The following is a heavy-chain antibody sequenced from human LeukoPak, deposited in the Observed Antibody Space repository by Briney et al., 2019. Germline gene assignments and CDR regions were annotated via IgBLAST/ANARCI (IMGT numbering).Heavy chain of an antibody. D-gene: IGHD6-13*01. V-gene: IGHV4-59*01. J-gene: IGHJ5*02. CDR3: ARDLIAAAGDNWFDP. CDR2: IYYSGST. Sequence: SETLSLTCTVSGGSISSYYWSWIRQPPGKGLEWNGYIYYSGSTNYNPSLKSRVTISVDTSKNQFSLKLSSVTAADTAVYYCARDLIAAAGDNWFDPWGQGTLVTVSS. CDR1: GGSISSYY.